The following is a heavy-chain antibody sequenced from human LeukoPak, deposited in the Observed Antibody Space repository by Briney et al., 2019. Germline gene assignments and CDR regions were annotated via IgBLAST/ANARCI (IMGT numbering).Heavy chain of an antibody. Sequence: GESLQISCKGSGYRFTRYWIGWVRQMPGKGLEWMGIIYPGDSDTRYSPSFQGQVTMSADKSISTAYLQWSSLKASDTAMYYCARGLGATTSPFDYWGQGTLVTVSS. CDR3: ARGLGATTSPFDY. D-gene: IGHD1-26*01. CDR2: IYPGDSDT. CDR1: GYRFTRYW. V-gene: IGHV5-51*01. J-gene: IGHJ4*02.